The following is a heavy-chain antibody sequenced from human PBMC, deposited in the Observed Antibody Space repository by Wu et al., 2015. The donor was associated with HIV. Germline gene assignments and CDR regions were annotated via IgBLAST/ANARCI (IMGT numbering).Heavy chain of an antibody. V-gene: IGHV1-2*02. CDR1: GYTFTGYY. D-gene: IGHD2-21*01. Sequence: QVHLVQSGAEVKKPGASVKVSCKASGYTFTGYYVHWVRQAPGQGLEWMGWINPDSGGTNYAQKFQGRVTMTGDTSISTAYMELIRLRSDDTAIYYCARNIAAPSPNRNYYYMDVWGKGTTVTVSS. CDR3: ARNIAAPSPNRNYYYMDV. J-gene: IGHJ6*03. CDR2: INPDSGGT.